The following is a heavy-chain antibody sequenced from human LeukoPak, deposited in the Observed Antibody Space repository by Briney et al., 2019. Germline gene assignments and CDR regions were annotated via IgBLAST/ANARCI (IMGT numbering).Heavy chain of an antibody. J-gene: IGHJ6*03. V-gene: IGHV3-21*01. D-gene: IGHD2-2*02. CDR2: VSSGGRYI. CDR3: ARDFRCSSTSCYRNYYYYYIDV. CDR1: AFAVTSDS. Sequence: KPGRSLSLSDAPPAFAVTSDSMDCVRQHPGKGLVWLSSVSSGGRYIYYAVSVKGRFTISRDNAKNSLYLQMNSLRAEDTAVYYCARDFRCSSTSCYRNYYYYYIDVWGKGTAVTVSS.